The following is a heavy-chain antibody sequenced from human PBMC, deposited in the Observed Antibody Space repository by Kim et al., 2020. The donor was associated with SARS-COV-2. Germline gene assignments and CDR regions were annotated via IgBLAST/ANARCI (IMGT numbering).Heavy chain of an antibody. D-gene: IGHD3-3*01. J-gene: IGHJ6*02. Sequence: GGSLRLSCAASGFTFSSYAMSWVRQAPGKGLECVSAISGSGGRSYYADSVKGRFTISRDNFKNTLYLQMNSLRAEDTAVYYCATSYYDFWSGSYYYYGMDVWGQGTTVTVSS. CDR1: GFTFSSYA. CDR3: ATSYYDFWSGSYYYYGMDV. CDR2: ISGSGGRS. V-gene: IGHV3-23*01.